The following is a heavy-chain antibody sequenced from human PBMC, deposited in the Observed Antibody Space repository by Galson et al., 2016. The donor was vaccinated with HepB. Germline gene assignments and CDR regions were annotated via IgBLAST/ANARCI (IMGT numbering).Heavy chain of an antibody. CDR2: ISRSSTYI. J-gene: IGHJ4*02. V-gene: IGHV3-21*01. Sequence: SLRLSCAASGFTFSSYSMNWVRQAPGKGLEWVSSISRSSTYISYVDSLKGRPTISRDNAKNSLYLQMNNLRAEDPAVYYCARDREGISATGPPDYWGQGTLVTVSS. D-gene: IGHD6-13*01. CDR1: GFTFSSYS. CDR3: ARDREGISATGPPDY.